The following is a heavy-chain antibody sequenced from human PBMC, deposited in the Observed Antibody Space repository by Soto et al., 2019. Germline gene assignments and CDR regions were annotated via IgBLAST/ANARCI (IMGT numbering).Heavy chain of an antibody. V-gene: IGHV3-74*01. D-gene: IGHD6-19*01. CDR2: INSDGSST. Sequence: EVQLVESGGGLVQPGGSLRLSCAASGFTFSNYWMHWVRQVPGKGLVWVSRINSDGSSTSYADSVEGRFTTSRDNAKTTLYLHMNSLGAGDTAVYYCASLLAVAGINYWGQGTMVTVSS. J-gene: IGHJ4*02. CDR3: ASLLAVAGINY. CDR1: GFTFSNYW.